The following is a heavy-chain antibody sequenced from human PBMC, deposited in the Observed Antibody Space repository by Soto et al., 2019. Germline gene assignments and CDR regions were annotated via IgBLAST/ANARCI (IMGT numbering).Heavy chain of an antibody. J-gene: IGHJ4*02. D-gene: IGHD3-10*01. CDR2: ISGSGGST. CDR3: AKDPKLWFGESHFDY. V-gene: IGHV3-23*01. CDR1: GFTFSSYA. Sequence: TGGSLRLSCAASGFTFSSYAMSWVRQAPGKGLEWVSAISGSGGSTYYADSVKGRFTISRDNSKNTLYLQMNSLRAEDTAVYYCAKDPKLWFGESHFDYWGQGTLVTVSS.